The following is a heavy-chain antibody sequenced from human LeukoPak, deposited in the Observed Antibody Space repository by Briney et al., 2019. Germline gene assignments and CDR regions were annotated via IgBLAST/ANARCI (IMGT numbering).Heavy chain of an antibody. CDR2: MNPDNGNT. D-gene: IGHD6-19*01. CDR3: VAYASGSFDY. V-gene: IGHV1-8*03. CDR1: GYSFTNYD. Sequence: ASVKVSCKASGYSFTNYDINWVRQASGQGLEWMGWMNPDNGNTAYAQKFQGRVTITTNSSESTAYMELSSLRSEDTAVYYCVAYASGSFDYWGSGTLVSVSS. J-gene: IGHJ4*02.